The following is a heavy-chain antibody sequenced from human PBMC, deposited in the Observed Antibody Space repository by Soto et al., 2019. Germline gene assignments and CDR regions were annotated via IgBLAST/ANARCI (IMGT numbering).Heavy chain of an antibody. D-gene: IGHD2-15*01. J-gene: IGHJ4*02. V-gene: IGHV3-23*01. CDR1: GFTFNNYA. CDR2: FSGSGATP. CDR3: AKAGYCAGISCYFYFFAS. Sequence: EVQLLASGGGLLQPGGSLRLSCSATGFTFNNYAMAWVRQAPGEGLEWVSGFSGSGATPYYADTVKGRFTISRDNYKNTVFLQLSSLSAKYTAVYFCAKAGYCAGISCYFYFFASWGQGTQVTVST.